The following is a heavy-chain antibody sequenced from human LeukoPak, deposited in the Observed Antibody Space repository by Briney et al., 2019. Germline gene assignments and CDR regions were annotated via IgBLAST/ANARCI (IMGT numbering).Heavy chain of an antibody. CDR2: IYYTGRT. V-gene: IGHV4-59*12. CDR1: GGTISTYY. CDR3: ARDGYKKGVDY. Sequence: SETLSLTCTVSGGTISTYYWSWIRQAPGKGLEWIGFIYYTGRTNYNPSLKSRVTISLDTSKNQFSLKLTSVTAADTAVYYCARDGYKKGVDYWGQGTLVTVS. D-gene: IGHD5-24*01. J-gene: IGHJ4*02.